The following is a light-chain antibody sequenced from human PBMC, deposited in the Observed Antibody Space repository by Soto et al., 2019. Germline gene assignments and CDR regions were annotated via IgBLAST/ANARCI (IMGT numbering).Light chain of an antibody. V-gene: IGKV1-5*01. CDR3: QQYYTYPWT. CDR2: AAS. Sequence: DIQMTQSPSTLSASVGDRVTITCRATQSISSWLAWYQQKPGKAPNLLIYAASNLEGGVPSRFSGSGSGTEFTRTISSLQPDDLATYYCQQYYTYPWTFGQGTKVEIK. J-gene: IGKJ1*01. CDR1: QSISSW.